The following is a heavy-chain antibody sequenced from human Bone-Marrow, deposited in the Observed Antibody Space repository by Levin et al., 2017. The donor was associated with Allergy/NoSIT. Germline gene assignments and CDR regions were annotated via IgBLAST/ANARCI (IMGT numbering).Heavy chain of an antibody. CDR2: MYTGGST. CDR3: ATTDGGSGSYYGY. J-gene: IGHJ4*02. V-gene: IGHV3-53*01. Sequence: GGSLRLSCAASGLSVSNSYMTWVRQAPGKGLEWVSVMYTGGSTYYADSVKGRFTISRDNSQNTVFLQMNSLRAEDTAMYYCATTDGGSGSYYGYWGQGTRVTVSS. D-gene: IGHD3-10*01. CDR1: GLSVSNSY.